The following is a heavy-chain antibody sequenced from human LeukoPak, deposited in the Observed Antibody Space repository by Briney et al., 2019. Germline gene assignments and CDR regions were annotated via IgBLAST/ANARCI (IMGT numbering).Heavy chain of an antibody. CDR2: IYTSGST. J-gene: IGHJ6*02. Sequence: SETLSLTCTVSGGSISSYYWSWIRQPAGKGLEWIGRIYTSGSTNYNPSLKSRVTMPVDTSKNQFSLKLSSVTAADTAVYYCARLPHCSSTSCYGSYYGMDVWGQGTTVTVSS. CDR1: GGSISSYY. D-gene: IGHD2-2*01. V-gene: IGHV4-4*07. CDR3: ARLPHCSSTSCYGSYYGMDV.